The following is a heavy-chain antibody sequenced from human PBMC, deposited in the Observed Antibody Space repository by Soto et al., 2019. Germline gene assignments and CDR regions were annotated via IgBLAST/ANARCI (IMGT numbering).Heavy chain of an antibody. V-gene: IGHV1-69*13. CDR1: GGTFSSYA. CDR3: ASFPEYSSSAYFDY. CDR2: IIPIFGTA. J-gene: IGHJ4*02. D-gene: IGHD6-6*01. Sequence: EASVKVSCKASGGTFSSYAISWVRQAPGQGLEWMGGIIPIFGTANYAQKFQGRVTITADESTSTAYMELSSLRSEDTAVYYCASFPEYSSSAYFDYWGQGTRGTVSS.